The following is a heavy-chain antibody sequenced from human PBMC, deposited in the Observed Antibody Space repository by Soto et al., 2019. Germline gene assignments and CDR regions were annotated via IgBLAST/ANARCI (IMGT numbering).Heavy chain of an antibody. D-gene: IGHD3-9*01. CDR2: ISSSSSYI. CDR3: ARWYYDILTGYSDAFDI. J-gene: IGHJ3*02. CDR1: GFTFSSYS. V-gene: IGHV3-21*01. Sequence: GGSLRLSCAASGFTFSSYSMNWVRQAPGKGLEWVSSISSSSSYIYYADSVKGRFTISRDNAKNSLYLQMNSLRAEDTAVYYCARWYYDILTGYSDAFDIWGQGTMVTVS.